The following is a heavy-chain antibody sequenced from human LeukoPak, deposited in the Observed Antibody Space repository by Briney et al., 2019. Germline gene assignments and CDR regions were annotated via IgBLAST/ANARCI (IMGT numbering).Heavy chain of an antibody. CDR3: AADYELDY. D-gene: IGHD4-17*01. CDR1: GFTFSSYG. V-gene: IGHV3-30*03. J-gene: IGHJ4*02. Sequence: PGRSLRLSCAASGFTFSSYGMHWVRQAPGKGLGWVAVISYDGSNKYYADSVKGRFTISRDNSKNTLYLQMNSLRAEDTAVYYCAADYELDYWGQGTLVTVSS. CDR2: ISYDGSNK.